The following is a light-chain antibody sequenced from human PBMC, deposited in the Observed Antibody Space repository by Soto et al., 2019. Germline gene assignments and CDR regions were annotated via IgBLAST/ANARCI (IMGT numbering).Light chain of an antibody. CDR2: DNN. V-gene: IGLV1-51*01. CDR3: GTWDSSLSAYV. Sequence: QSVLTQPPSVSAAPRQKVTISCSGSSSNIRNNYVSWYQQLPGTAPKLLIYDNNKRPSGIPDRFSGSKSGTSATLVITGLQTGDEADYYCGTWDSSLSAYVFGTGTKVTVL. CDR1: SSNIRNNY. J-gene: IGLJ1*01.